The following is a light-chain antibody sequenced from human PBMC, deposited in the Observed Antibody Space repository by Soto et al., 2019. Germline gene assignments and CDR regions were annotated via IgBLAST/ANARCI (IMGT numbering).Light chain of an antibody. V-gene: IGKV3-20*01. J-gene: IGKJ1*01. CDR1: QSVSSNY. CDR3: QQYGRSPRT. CDR2: GVS. Sequence: EIVLTQSPGTLSLSPGERATLSCRASQSVSSNYLAWYQKKPGQAPRLLIYGVSSRATGIPDRFSGSGSGTDFTLTISRLEPEDFAVYYCQQYGRSPRTFGQGTKVEVK.